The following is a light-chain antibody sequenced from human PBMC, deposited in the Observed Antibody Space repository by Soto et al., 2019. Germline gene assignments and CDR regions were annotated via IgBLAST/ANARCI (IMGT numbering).Light chain of an antibody. CDR1: QSVFSS. CDR2: GAA. J-gene: IGKJ1*01. CDR3: KQYHNWPA. Sequence: IVLTQSPATLSVSPGERATPSCSASQSVFSSLAWYQQKPGQAPRLLIYGAATRATGIPARFSGSGSGTEYTLTISSLQSEDFAVYYCKQYHNWPAFGQGTKV. V-gene: IGKV3-15*01.